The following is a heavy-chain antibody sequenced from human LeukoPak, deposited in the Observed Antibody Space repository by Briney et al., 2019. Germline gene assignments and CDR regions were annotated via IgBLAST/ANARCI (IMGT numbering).Heavy chain of an antibody. CDR1: GFTFDDYA. Sequence: VGSLRLSCAASGFTFDDYAMHWVRQAPGKGLEWVSLISGDGGSTYYADSVKGRFTISRDNSKNSLYLQMNSLITEDTALYYCAKGGFWSGYYTREEYYYYYYMDVWGKGTTVTVSS. V-gene: IGHV3-43*02. J-gene: IGHJ6*03. CDR2: ISGDGGST. D-gene: IGHD3-3*01. CDR3: AKGGFWSGYYTREEYYYYYYMDV.